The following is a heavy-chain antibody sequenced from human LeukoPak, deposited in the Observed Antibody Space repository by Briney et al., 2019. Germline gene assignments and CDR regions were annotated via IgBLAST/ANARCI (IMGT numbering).Heavy chain of an antibody. CDR2: INHSGST. V-gene: IGHV4-34*01. J-gene: IGHJ6*02. D-gene: IGHD3-3*01. CDR1: GGSFSGYY. CDR3: ARGLRFLVV. Sequence: PSETLSLTCAVYGGSFSGYYWSWIRQPPGKGLEWIGEINHSGSTNYNPSLKSRVTISVATSKNQFSLKLSFVTAADTAVYYCARGLRFLVVWGQGTTVTVSS.